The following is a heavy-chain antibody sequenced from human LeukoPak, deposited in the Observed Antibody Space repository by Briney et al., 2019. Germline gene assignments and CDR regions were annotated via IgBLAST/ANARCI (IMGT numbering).Heavy chain of an antibody. CDR3: AKGEVYYDSSLVNAFDI. J-gene: IGHJ3*02. V-gene: IGHV3-9*01. CDR2: ISWNSGSI. D-gene: IGHD3-22*01. Sequence: GGSLRLSCPASGFTFDDYAVHWVRQAPGKGLEWVSGISWNSGSIGYADSVKGRFTISRDNAKNSLYLQMNSLRAEDTALYYCAKGEVYYDSSLVNAFDIWGQGTMVTVSS. CDR1: GFTFDDYA.